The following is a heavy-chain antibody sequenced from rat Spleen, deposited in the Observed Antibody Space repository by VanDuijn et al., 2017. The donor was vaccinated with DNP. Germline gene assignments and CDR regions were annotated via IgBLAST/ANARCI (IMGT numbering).Heavy chain of an antibody. V-gene: IGHV3-1*01. CDR3: ARGLNYGGYNYYWYFDF. Sequence: EVRFQESGPGLVKPSESLSLTCSVTGYSITSNYWGWIRKFPGNQMEWMGYISYSGSTGYNPSLKSRISITRDTSKNQFFLQLNSITTEDTATYYCARGLNYGGYNYYWYFDFWGPGTMVTVSS. CDR1: GYSITSNY. D-gene: IGHD1-11*01. CDR2: ISYSGST. J-gene: IGHJ1*01.